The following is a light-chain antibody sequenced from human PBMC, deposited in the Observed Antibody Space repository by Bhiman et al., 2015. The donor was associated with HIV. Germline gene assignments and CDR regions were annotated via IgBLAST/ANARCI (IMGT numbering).Light chain of an antibody. V-gene: IGLV1-51*02. CDR1: SSNIGSKY. J-gene: IGLJ2*01. Sequence: QSVLTQPPSASGTPGQRVSISCSGSSSNIGSKYVYWYQQLPGTAPKLLIYENNKRPSGIPDRFSASKSGTSATLGITGLQTGDEADYYCATWDSSLSAEVFGGGTKLTVL. CDR3: ATWDSSLSAEV. CDR2: ENN.